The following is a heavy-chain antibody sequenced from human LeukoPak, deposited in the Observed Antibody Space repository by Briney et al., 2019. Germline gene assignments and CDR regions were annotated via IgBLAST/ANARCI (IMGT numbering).Heavy chain of an antibody. CDR2: IRYDGSNK. V-gene: IGHV3-30*02. CDR3: AKEESYSSGFSYYYYYGMDV. Sequence: GGSLRLSCAASGFTFSSYGMHWVRQAPGKGLEWVAFIRYDGSNKYYADSVKGRFTISRDNSKNTLYLQMNSLRAEDTAVYYCAKEESYSSGFSYYYYYGMDVWGQGTTVTVSS. CDR1: GFTFSSYG. J-gene: IGHJ6*02. D-gene: IGHD6-19*01.